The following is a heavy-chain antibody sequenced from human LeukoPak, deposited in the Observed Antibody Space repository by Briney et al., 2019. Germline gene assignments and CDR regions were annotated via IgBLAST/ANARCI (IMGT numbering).Heavy chain of an antibody. V-gene: IGHV4-38-2*02. CDR3: ARRDYHYYMDV. CDR2: IYHSGST. CDR1: GYSISSGYY. Sequence: SETLSLTCTVSGYSISSGYYWSWIRQPPGKGLEWIGSIYHSGSTYYNPSLKSRVTISVDTSKNQFSLKLSSVTAADTAVYYCARRDYHYYMDVWGKGTMVTASS. J-gene: IGHJ6*03.